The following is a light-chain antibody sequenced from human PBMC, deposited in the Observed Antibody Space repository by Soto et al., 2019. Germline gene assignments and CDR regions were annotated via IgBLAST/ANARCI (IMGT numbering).Light chain of an antibody. J-gene: IGLJ3*02. CDR2: EVS. CDR3: SSYARSSSLVV. CDR1: SSDIGYYNY. V-gene: IGLV2-14*01. Sequence: LTQPASVSGSPGQWITISCTGTSSDIGYYNYVSWYRQDPGKAPKLILYEVSNRPSGVSNRFSGSKSGNTASLTISGLQAEDEADYYCSSYARSSSLVVFGGGTK.